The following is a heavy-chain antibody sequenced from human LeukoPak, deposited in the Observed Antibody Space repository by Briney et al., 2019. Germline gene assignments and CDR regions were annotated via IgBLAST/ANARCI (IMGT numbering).Heavy chain of an antibody. D-gene: IGHD3-3*01. J-gene: IGHJ4*02. CDR1: GYTFTSYG. CDR2: ISAYNGNT. V-gene: IGHV1-18*01. Sequence: VASVKVSCKASGYTFTSYGISWVRQAPGQGLEWMGWISAYNGNTNYAQKLQGRVTMTKDTSTSTAYRKLRSLRSDDTAVYYCARFTFWSGYYPFDYWGEGTLVTVSS. CDR3: ARFTFWSGYYPFDY.